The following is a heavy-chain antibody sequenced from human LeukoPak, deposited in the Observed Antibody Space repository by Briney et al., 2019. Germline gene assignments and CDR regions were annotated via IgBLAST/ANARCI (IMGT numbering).Heavy chain of an antibody. Sequence: SQTLSLTCTVSGGSISSGGYYWSWIRQHPGKGLEGIGYIYYSGSTYYNPSLKSRVTISVDTSKNQFSLKLSSVTAADTAVYYCARAVAGMATMYNWFDPWGQGTLVTVSS. J-gene: IGHJ5*02. D-gene: IGHD5-24*01. CDR1: GGSISSGGYY. CDR2: IYYSGST. CDR3: ARAVAGMATMYNWFDP. V-gene: IGHV4-31*03.